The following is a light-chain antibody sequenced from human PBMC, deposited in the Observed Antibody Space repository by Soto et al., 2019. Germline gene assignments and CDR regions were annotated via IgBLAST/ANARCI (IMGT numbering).Light chain of an antibody. J-gene: IGKJ4*01. V-gene: IGKV1-12*01. CDR1: QDLDRW. Sequence: DIQMTQSPPSLSASVGDRVTITCRASQDLDRWLAWYQQKPGEAPKVLIFAASSLQSGLPSRSSGGGSGTDFSLTISSLQPEDFATYYCKQSRSFPLTFGGGTKVDIK. CDR2: AAS. CDR3: KQSRSFPLT.